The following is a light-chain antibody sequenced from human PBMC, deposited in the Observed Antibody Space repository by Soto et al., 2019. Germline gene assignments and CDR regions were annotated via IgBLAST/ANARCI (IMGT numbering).Light chain of an antibody. V-gene: IGKV3-15*01. J-gene: IGKJ4*01. Sequence: EVEMTQSPATLSVSPGERATLSCRASQSIRSNLAWYQQKLGQAPRLLIYGASTRATGIPARFSGSGSGKEFTLTISSLQSEDFAVYHCQQYNNWPLTFGGGTKVEIK. CDR3: QQYNNWPLT. CDR2: GAS. CDR1: QSIRSN.